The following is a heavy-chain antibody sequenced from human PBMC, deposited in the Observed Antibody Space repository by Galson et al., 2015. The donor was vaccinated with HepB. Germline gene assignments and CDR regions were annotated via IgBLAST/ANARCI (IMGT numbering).Heavy chain of an antibody. V-gene: IGHV1-69-2*01. CDR3: AIEKSPYCSSTTCYEVHAFDI. Sequence: VKVSCKVSGYTFTDYYIHWLQQAPGKGLEWMGLVDPDDSKTIYAEKFQGRVTITADTSSDTTYMEMSSLRSEDTAVFYCAIEKSPYCSSTTCYEVHAFDIWGQGTMVTVSP. D-gene: IGHD2-2*01. J-gene: IGHJ3*02. CDR1: GYTFTDYY. CDR2: VDPDDSKT.